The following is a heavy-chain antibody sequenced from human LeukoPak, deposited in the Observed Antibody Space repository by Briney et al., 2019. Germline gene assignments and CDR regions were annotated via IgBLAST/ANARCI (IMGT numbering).Heavy chain of an antibody. J-gene: IGHJ4*02. Sequence: ASVKVSCKASGRTFSSYAISWVRQAPGQGLEWMGRIIPILGIANYAQKFQGRVTITADKSTSTAYMELSSLRSEDTAVYYCASMSDYDILTGEDYWGQGTLVTVSS. CDR2: IIPILGIA. CDR3: ASMSDYDILTGEDY. V-gene: IGHV1-69*04. D-gene: IGHD3-9*01. CDR1: GRTFSSYA.